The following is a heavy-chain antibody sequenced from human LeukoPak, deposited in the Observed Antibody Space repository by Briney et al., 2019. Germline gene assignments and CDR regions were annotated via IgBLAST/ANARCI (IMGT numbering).Heavy chain of an antibody. CDR2: IYYSGST. Sequence: SETLSLTCTVSGGSISSGDYYWSWIRQPPGKGLEWIGYIYYSGSTYYNPSLKSRVTISVDTSKNQFSLKLSSVTAADTAVYYCRRVAHSSSWYFFDSWGQGTLVTVSS. D-gene: IGHD6-13*01. CDR1: GGSISSGDYY. V-gene: IGHV4-30-4*01. CDR3: RRVAHSSSWYFFDS. J-gene: IGHJ4*02.